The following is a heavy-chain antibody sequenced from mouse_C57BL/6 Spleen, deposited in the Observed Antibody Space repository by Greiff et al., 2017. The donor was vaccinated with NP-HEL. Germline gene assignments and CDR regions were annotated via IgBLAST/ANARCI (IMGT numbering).Heavy chain of an antibody. CDR3: ARAGDGYYY. CDR2: ISYDGSN. D-gene: IGHD2-3*01. Sequence: EVQLQESGPGLVKPSQSLSLTCSVTGYSITSGYYWNWIRQFPGNKLEWMGYISYDGSNNYNPSLKNRISITRDTSKNQFFLKLNSVTTEDTATYYCARAGDGYYYWGQGTTLTVSS. J-gene: IGHJ2*01. CDR1: GYSITSGYY. V-gene: IGHV3-6*01.